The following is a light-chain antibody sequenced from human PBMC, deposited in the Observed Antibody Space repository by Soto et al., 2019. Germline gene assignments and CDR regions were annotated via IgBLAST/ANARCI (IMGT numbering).Light chain of an antibody. Sequence: QAVLTQARSVSGSPGQSVTISCTGTSSDVGGYNYVSWYQQHPGKAPKLMIYDVSKRPSGVPDRFSGSKSGNTASLTISGLQAEDEADYYCCSYAGSYTEVFGTGTKVT. CDR2: DVS. CDR3: CSYAGSYTEV. V-gene: IGLV2-11*01. CDR1: SSDVGGYNY. J-gene: IGLJ1*01.